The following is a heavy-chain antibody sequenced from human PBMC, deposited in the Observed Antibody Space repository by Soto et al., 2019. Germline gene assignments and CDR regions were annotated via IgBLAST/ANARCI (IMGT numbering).Heavy chain of an antibody. CDR1: GFTFSSYA. Sequence: GGSLRLSCAASGFTFSSYAMHWVRQAPGKGLEWVAVISYDGSNKYYADSVSGGITISRDNSKNTLYRQMNSLRSEETAVYYCARDVEGKGSVASPYYYYGTNVWGQGTTVTVSS. J-gene: IGHJ6*02. V-gene: IGHV3-30-3*01. CDR2: ISYDGSNK. CDR3: ARDVEGKGSVASPYYYYGTNV. D-gene: IGHD1-1*01.